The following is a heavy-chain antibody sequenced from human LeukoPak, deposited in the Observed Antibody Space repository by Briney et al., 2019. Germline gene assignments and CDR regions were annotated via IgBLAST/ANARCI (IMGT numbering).Heavy chain of an antibody. Sequence: SETLSLTCTVSGGSISSSSYYWVWIRQPPGKGLEWIGSIYYSGSTYYNPSLKSRVTISVDTSKNQFSLKLSSVTAADTAVYYCAKTWDYYGSGSYPYYYGMDVWGQGTTVTVSS. D-gene: IGHD3-10*01. J-gene: IGHJ6*02. CDR2: IYYSGST. CDR3: AKTWDYYGSGSYPYYYGMDV. CDR1: GGSISSSSYY. V-gene: IGHV4-39*01.